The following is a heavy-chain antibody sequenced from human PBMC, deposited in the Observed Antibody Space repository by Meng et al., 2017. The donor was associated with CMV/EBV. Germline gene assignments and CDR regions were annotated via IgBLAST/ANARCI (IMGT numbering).Heavy chain of an antibody. CDR3: VRDRGWFDR. V-gene: IGHV3-7*03. J-gene: IGHJ5*02. D-gene: IGHD3-10*01. CDR1: GFTFSDSY. Sequence: GGSLRLSCVASGFTFSDSYMSWVRQAPGKGLEWVANIKEDGSEKDYVDSVKGRFIISRDNARNSLWLQMNSLRAEDTATYYCVRDRGWFDRRGQGTAVTVSS. CDR2: IKEDGSEK.